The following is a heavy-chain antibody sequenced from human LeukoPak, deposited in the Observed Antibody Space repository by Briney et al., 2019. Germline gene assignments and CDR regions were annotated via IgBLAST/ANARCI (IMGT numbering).Heavy chain of an antibody. J-gene: IGHJ6*03. CDR2: ISYDGSNK. D-gene: IGHD2-15*01. Sequence: GGSLRLSCAASGFTFSSYGMHWVRQAPGKGLEWVAVISYDGSNKYYADSVKGRFTISRDNSKNTLYLQMNSLRAEDTAVYYCAKSYGGGSLGYMDVWGKGTTVTVSS. CDR3: AKSYGGGSLGYMDV. V-gene: IGHV3-30*18. CDR1: GFTFSSYG.